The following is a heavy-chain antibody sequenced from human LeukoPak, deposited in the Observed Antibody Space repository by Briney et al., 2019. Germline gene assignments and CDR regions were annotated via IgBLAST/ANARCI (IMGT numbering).Heavy chain of an antibody. CDR3: AKADTSMVEHFDY. CDR2: ISGSGGST. J-gene: IGHJ4*02. D-gene: IGHD5-18*01. V-gene: IGHV3-23*01. Sequence: PGGSLRLSCAASGFTFSSYAMSWVRQAPGKGLEWVSAISGSGGSTYYADSVKGRFTISRDNSKNTLYLQMISLRAEDTAVYLCAKADTSMVEHFDYWGQGTLVTVSS. CDR1: GFTFSSYA.